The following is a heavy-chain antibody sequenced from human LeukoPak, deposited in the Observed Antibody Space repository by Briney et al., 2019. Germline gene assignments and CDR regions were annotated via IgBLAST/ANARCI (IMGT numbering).Heavy chain of an antibody. V-gene: IGHV4-34*01. CDR2: INHSGST. D-gene: IGHD6-13*01. CDR3: ARSRDLWQQLGD. CDR1: GGSFSGYY. Sequence: PSETLSLTCAVYGGSFSGYYWSWIRQPPGKGLEWIGEINHSGSTNYNPSLKSRVTISVDTSKNQFSLKLSSVTAADTAVYYCARSRDLWQQLGDWGQGTLGTVSS. J-gene: IGHJ4*02.